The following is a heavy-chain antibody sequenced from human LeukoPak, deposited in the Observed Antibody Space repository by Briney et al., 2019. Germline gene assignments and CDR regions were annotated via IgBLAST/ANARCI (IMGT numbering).Heavy chain of an antibody. D-gene: IGHD6-19*01. J-gene: IGHJ4*02. CDR1: GLTFRTYA. CDR3: ARALDSLYSSGWPSAGY. CDR2: IKYDGSEK. Sequence: GGSLRLPCEASGLTFRTYAMHWVRQAPGKGLEWVANIKYDGSEKYHVDSVKGRFTISRDNAKNSLYLQMNSLRAEDTAVYYCARALDSLYSSGWPSAGYWGQGTLVTVSS. V-gene: IGHV3-7*01.